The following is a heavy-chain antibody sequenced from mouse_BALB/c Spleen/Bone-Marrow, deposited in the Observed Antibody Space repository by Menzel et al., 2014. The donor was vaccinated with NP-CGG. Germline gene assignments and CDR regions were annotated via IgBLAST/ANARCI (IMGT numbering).Heavy chain of an antibody. D-gene: IGHD1-1*01. CDR3: ARSGSSSGYFDY. V-gene: IGHV5-17*02. J-gene: IGHJ2*01. Sequence: EVQLVESGGGLVQPGGSRKLSCAASGFTFSSFGMHWFRQAPEKGLEWVAYISSGSSTIYYADTVMGRFTISRDNPKNTLFLQMTSLRSEDTAMYYCARSGSSSGYFDYWGQGTTLAVSS. CDR1: GFTFSSFG. CDR2: ISSGSSTI.